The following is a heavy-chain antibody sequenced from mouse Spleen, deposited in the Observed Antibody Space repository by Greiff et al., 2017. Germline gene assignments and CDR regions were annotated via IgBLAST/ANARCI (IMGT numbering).Heavy chain of an antibody. V-gene: IGHV1-63*02. D-gene: IGHD1-1*01. Sequence: QVQLKESGAELVRPGTSVKISCKASGYTFTNYWLGWVKQRPGHGLEWIGDIYPGGGYTNYNEKFKGKATLTADTSSSTAYMQLSSLTSEDSAVYFCARSGITTEGAMDYWGQGTSVTVSS. J-gene: IGHJ4*01. CDR1: GYTFTNYW. CDR2: IYPGGGYT. CDR3: ARSGITTEGAMDY.